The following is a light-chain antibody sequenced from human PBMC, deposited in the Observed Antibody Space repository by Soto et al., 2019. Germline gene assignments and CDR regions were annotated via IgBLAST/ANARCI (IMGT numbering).Light chain of an antibody. CDR1: SSDVGAYNY. Sequence: QSALTQPASVSGSPGQSITISCTGTSSDVGAYNYVSWYQQHPGKAPKLMIYDVSNRPSGVSNRFSGSKSGNTASLTISGLQAEDEADYYCSSYTSISTVFGAGTKLTVL. CDR3: SSYTSISTV. CDR2: DVS. J-gene: IGLJ2*01. V-gene: IGLV2-14*01.